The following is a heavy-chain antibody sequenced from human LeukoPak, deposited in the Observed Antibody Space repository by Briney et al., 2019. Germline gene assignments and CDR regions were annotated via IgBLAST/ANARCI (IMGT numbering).Heavy chain of an antibody. D-gene: IGHD3-16*02. CDR1: GFTFSDYY. CDR2: ISSSGSTI. V-gene: IGHV3-11*01. Sequence: GGSLRLSCAASGFTFSDYYMSWIRQAPGKGLEWVSYISSSGSTIYYADSVEGRFTISRDNAKNSLYLQMNSLRAEDTAVYYCARSSVMITFGGVIEPFDYWGQGTLVTVSS. J-gene: IGHJ4*02. CDR3: ARSSVMITFGGVIEPFDY.